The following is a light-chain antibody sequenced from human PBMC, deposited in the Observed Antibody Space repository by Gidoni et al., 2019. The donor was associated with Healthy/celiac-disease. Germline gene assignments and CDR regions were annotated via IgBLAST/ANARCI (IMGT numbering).Light chain of an antibody. CDR3: QQYGSSPET. CDR1: QSVSSSY. J-gene: IGKJ1*01. CDR2: GAS. Sequence: EIVLTPSPGTLSLSPGERATLSCRASQSVSSSYLAWYQQKPGQAPRLLIYGASSRATGIPDRFSGSGSGTDFTLTISRLEPEDLAVYYCQQYGSSPETFGQGTKVEIK. V-gene: IGKV3-20*01.